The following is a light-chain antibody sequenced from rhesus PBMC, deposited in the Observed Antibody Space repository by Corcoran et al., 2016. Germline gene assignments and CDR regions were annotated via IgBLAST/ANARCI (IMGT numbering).Light chain of an antibody. V-gene: IGKV1-25*01. Sequence: DIQMTQSPSSLSASVGDRVTITCRASQGITNDLAWYQQKQGETPKLLIYEASRLQSGIPSRFNCSGSGTDFTLTISSLQSEDFATYYCQHYYSTPWTFGQGTKVEIK. CDR1: QGITND. CDR3: QHYYSTPWT. J-gene: IGKJ1*01. CDR2: EAS.